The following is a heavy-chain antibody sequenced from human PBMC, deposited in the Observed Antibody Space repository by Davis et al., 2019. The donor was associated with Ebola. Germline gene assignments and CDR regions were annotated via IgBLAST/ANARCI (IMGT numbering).Heavy chain of an antibody. CDR2: ISSSSSYI. CDR1: GFTFSSYS. J-gene: IGHJ4*02. D-gene: IGHD2-2*01. V-gene: IGHV3-21*01. CDR3: ARGCSSTSCYFN. Sequence: GESLKISCAASGFTFSSYSMNWVRQAPGKGLEWVSSISSSSSYIYYADSVKGRFTISRDNAKNSLYLQMNSLRAEDTAVYYCARGCSSTSCYFNWGQGTLVTVSS.